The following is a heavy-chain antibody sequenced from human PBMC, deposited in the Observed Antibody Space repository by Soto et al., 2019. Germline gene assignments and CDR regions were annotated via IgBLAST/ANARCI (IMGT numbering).Heavy chain of an antibody. CDR2: INAANGNT. D-gene: IGHD3-10*01. CDR1: GYTFTTYA. V-gene: IGHV1-3*01. J-gene: IGHJ4*02. CDR3: ARLLSFGELSLDY. Sequence: QVQLVQSEAEVKKPGASVKVSCKASGYTFTTYAIHWVRQAPGQRLEWMGWINAANGNTKYSQKFQGRVTITRDTSASTVYMELSSLRSDDTGVYYCARLLSFGELSLDYWGQGTLVTVSS.